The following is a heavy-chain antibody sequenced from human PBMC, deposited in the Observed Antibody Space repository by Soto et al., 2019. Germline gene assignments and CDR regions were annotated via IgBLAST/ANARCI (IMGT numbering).Heavy chain of an antibody. Sequence: ESGGGLVQPGGSLRLSCAASGLTFTNYWMSWVRQAPGKGLEWVANINQNGGERNYVDSVKGRFIISRDNAKNSLSLQMNSLRAEDTAVYYCARARRLVGTTAHFDYWGQGALVTVSS. CDR3: ARARRLVGTTAHFDY. CDR1: GLTFTNYW. J-gene: IGHJ4*02. V-gene: IGHV3-7*03. CDR2: INQNGGER. D-gene: IGHD1-26*01.